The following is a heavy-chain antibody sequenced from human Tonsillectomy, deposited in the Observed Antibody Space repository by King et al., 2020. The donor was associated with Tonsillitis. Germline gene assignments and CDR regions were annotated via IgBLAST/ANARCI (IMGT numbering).Heavy chain of an antibody. D-gene: IGHD5-18*01. CDR3: AREGYNYVIDY. CDR2: ISNDGSNK. J-gene: IGHJ4*02. CDR1: GFTFRSYA. V-gene: IGHV3-30*01. Sequence: VQLVESGGGVVQPGRSLRLSCAASGFTFRSYAMHWVRQAPGKGREWVAVISNDGSNKYYADSVKGRFTISRDNSKNTLYLQMNSLRAEDTAMYYCAREGYNYVIDYWGQGTLATVSS.